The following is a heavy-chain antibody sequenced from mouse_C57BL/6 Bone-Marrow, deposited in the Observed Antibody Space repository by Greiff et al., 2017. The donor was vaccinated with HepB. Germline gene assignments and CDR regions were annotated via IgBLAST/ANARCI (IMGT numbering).Heavy chain of an antibody. D-gene: IGHD2-3*01. CDR1: GYNFNNYW. V-gene: IGHV1-63*01. CDR3: ARGRGGYCLHYFDY. J-gene: IGHJ2*01. CDR2: IYPGGGYT. Sequence: QVQLQQSGAELVRSGTSVKMSCKASGYNFNNYWIGWAKQRPGHGLEWIGDIYPGGGYTNNNEKFKGKATLTADKSSSTAYMQFSSLTSDDSAIYYCARGRGGYCLHYFDYWGQGTTLTVSS.